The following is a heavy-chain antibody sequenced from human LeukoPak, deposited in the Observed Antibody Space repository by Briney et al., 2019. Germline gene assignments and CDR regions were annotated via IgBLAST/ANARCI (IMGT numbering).Heavy chain of an antibody. CDR1: GYTFTNFG. CDR3: ARAGGWAREDYKADAFDI. CDR2: ISTYNGNT. Sequence: ASVKVSCKASGYTFTNFGISGVRQAPGQGLEWMGWISTYNGNTNYAQKVQGRVTMTTDTSTSTAYMELRSLRSDDTAVYYCARAGGWAREDYKADAFDIWGLGTMVTVSS. V-gene: IGHV1-18*01. J-gene: IGHJ3*02. D-gene: IGHD6-19*01.